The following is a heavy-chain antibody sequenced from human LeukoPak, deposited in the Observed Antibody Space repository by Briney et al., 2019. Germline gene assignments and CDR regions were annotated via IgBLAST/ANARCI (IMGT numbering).Heavy chain of an antibody. CDR1: GFTFSSYG. Sequence: GGSLRLSCAASGFTFSSYGMHWVRQAPSKGLEWVAVISYDGSNKYYADSVKGRFTISRDNSKNTLYLQMNSLRAEDTAVYYCAKASSTSHNWFDPWGQGTLVTVSS. CDR3: AKASSTSHNWFDP. CDR2: ISYDGSNK. V-gene: IGHV3-30*18. D-gene: IGHD2-2*01. J-gene: IGHJ5*02.